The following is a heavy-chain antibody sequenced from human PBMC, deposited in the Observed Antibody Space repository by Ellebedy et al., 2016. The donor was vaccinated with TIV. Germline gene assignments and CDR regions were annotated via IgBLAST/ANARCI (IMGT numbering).Heavy chain of an antibody. D-gene: IGHD2-21*02. J-gene: IGHJ6*02. Sequence: GESLKISCAASGFAFRSYSMNWVRQAPGKGLEWISYISTSGTTVYYADSVKGRVAISRDNAKSSLYLQMNSLRAEDTAVYYCARYCGGDCYDPYYYYYGMDVWGQGTTVTVSS. CDR2: ISTSGTTV. V-gene: IGHV3-48*04. CDR3: ARYCGGDCYDPYYYYYGMDV. CDR1: GFAFRSYS.